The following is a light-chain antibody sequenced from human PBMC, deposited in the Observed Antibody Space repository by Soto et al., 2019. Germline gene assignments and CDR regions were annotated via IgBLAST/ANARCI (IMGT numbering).Light chain of an antibody. V-gene: IGKV3-11*01. J-gene: IGKJ4*01. CDR1: QAVNTR. CDR3: QQHADWPLT. CDR2: LAS. Sequence: EIVLTQSPATLSSFPGDRVTLSCRASQAVNTRLAWYQHKPGQAPRLLIYLASNRAAGVPARFSGSGSGTDFTLTISSLEPEDFAVYYCQQHADWPLTFGGGTKVDIK.